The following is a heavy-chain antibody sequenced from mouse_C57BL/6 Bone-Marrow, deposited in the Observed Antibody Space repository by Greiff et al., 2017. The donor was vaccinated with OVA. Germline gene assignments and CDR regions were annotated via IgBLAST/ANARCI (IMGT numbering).Heavy chain of an antibody. Sequence: VQLQESGPGLVAPSQSLSITCTVSGFSLTSYAISWVRQTPGKGLEWLGVIWTGGGTNYNSAIKFTLSISKNNSNSQVFLKMNSLQTDDTARYYCARSLYCPFAYWGQGNLVTVSA. CDR2: IWTGGGT. CDR1: GFSLTSYA. CDR3: ARSLYCPFAY. V-gene: IGHV2-9-1*01. J-gene: IGHJ3*01. D-gene: IGHD6-1*01.